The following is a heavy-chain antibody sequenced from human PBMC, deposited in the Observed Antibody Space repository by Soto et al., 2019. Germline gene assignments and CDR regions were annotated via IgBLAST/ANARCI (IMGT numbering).Heavy chain of an antibody. V-gene: IGHV1-8*01. CDR3: ARAHYYDSSGYYPNFDY. D-gene: IGHD3-22*01. CDR2: MNPNSGNT. J-gene: IGHJ4*01. CDR1: GYTFTSYD. Sequence: QVQLVQSGAEVKKPGASVKVSCKASGYTFTSYDINCVRQATGHWLEWMGWMNPNSGNTGYAQKFQGRVTMTRNTSISKAYMELSSLRSEATAVYYCARAHYYDSSGYYPNFDYWGHGTLVTVSS.